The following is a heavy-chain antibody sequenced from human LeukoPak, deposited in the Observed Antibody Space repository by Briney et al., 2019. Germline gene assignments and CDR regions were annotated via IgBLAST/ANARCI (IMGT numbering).Heavy chain of an antibody. CDR3: ARQRGYSYGLIDY. CDR2: INHSGST. J-gene: IGHJ4*02. V-gene: IGHV4-34*01. D-gene: IGHD5-18*01. CDR1: GGSFSGYY. Sequence: SETLSLTCAVYGGSFSGYYWSWIRQPPGKGPEWIGEINHSGSTNYNPSLKSRVTISVDTSKNQFSLKLSSVTAADTAVYYCARQRGYSYGLIDYWGQGTLVTVSS.